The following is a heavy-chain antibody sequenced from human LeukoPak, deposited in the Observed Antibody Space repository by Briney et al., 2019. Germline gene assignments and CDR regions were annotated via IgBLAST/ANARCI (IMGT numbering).Heavy chain of an antibody. CDR1: GYTFTSYG. CDR2: ISAYNGNT. CDR3: ARDDPPFDP. Sequence: ASVKVSCKASGYTFTSYGISWVRQAPGQGLEWMGWISAYNGNTNYAQKLQGRVTMTTDTSTSTADMELRSLRSDDTAVYCCARDDPPFDPWGQGTLVSVSS. J-gene: IGHJ5*02. V-gene: IGHV1-18*01.